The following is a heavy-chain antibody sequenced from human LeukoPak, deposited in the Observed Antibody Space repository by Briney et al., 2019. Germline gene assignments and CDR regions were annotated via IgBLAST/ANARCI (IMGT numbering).Heavy chain of an antibody. D-gene: IGHD3-9*01. CDR2: IYSGGST. Sequence: GGSLRLSCAASGFTVSSNYMSWVRQASGKGLEWVSVIYSGGSTYYADSVKGRFTISRDNSKNTLYLQMNSLRAEDTAVYYCARANYDILTGYLYYFDYWGQGTLVTVSS. CDR1: GFTVSSNY. J-gene: IGHJ4*02. CDR3: ARANYDILTGYLYYFDY. V-gene: IGHV3-66*01.